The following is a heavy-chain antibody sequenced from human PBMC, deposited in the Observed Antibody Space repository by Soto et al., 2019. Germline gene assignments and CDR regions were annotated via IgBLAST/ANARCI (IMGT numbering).Heavy chain of an antibody. D-gene: IGHD2-21*02. V-gene: IGHV3-21*01. J-gene: IGHJ3*02. CDR2: ISSSSSYI. CDR1: GFTFSSYS. CDR3: ARARAYCGGDCYSTPDAFDI. Sequence: EVQLVESGGGLVKPGGSLRHSCAASGFTFSSYSMNWVRQAPGKGLEWVSSISSSSSYIYYADSVKGRFTISRDNAKNSLYLQMNSLRAEDTAVYYCARARAYCGGDCYSTPDAFDIWGQGTMVTVSS.